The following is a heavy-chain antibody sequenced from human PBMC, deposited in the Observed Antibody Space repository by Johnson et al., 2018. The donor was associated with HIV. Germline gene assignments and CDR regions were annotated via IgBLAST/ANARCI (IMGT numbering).Heavy chain of an antibody. CDR1: GFTFDDYG. Sequence: VQLVESGGGVVRPGGSLRLSCAASGFTFDDYGMSWVRQAPGKGLEWVSGSNWNGGGTGYVDSVKGRFTISRANAKNSLDLQLNSLRAEDTALYYCARALSGVVEWWELPGHAFDIWGQGTMVTVSS. CDR2: SNWNGGGT. CDR3: ARALSGVVEWWELPGHAFDI. D-gene: IGHD1-26*01. V-gene: IGHV3-20*04. J-gene: IGHJ3*02.